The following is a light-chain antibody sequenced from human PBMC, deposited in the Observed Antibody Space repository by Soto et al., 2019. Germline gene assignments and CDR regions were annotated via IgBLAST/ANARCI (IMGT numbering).Light chain of an antibody. J-gene: IGKJ1*01. Sequence: EIVMTPSPATLSVSPGEIGTLSCRASQTVATNLAWYQQKPGQTPRLLIYHASTRATGIPARFSGSGSGTDFTLTISSLEPEDFAVYYCQQSSNWPPWTFGQGTKVDIK. V-gene: IGKV3-11*01. CDR3: QQSSNWPPWT. CDR2: HAS. CDR1: QTVATN.